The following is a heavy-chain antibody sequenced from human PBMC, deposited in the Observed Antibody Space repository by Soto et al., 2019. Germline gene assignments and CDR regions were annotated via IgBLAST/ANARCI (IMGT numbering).Heavy chain of an antibody. Sequence: SETLSLTCTVSGGSISSGDYYWSWIRQPPGKGLEWIGYIYYSGSTYYNPSLKSRVTISVDTSKNQFSLKLSSVTAADTAVYYCAGVERVYCGGDCYSFNWFDPWGQGTLVTVSS. V-gene: IGHV4-30-4*01. CDR1: GGSISSGDYY. CDR3: AGVERVYCGGDCYSFNWFDP. CDR2: IYYSGST. D-gene: IGHD2-21*02. J-gene: IGHJ5*02.